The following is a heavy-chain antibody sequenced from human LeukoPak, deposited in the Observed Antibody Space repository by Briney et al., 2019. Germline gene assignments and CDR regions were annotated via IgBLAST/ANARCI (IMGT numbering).Heavy chain of an antibody. CDR3: ARDGRFAVYEPDY. CDR2: ISAYDGST. Sequence: ASVKVSCKASGLTFSNYGITWVRQAPGQGLEWVGWISAYDGSTNYAQKFQGRVTMTTDTSTSTAHMELRSLRYDDTAVYYCARDGRFAVYEPDYWGQGTLVTVSS. J-gene: IGHJ4*02. V-gene: IGHV1-18*01. D-gene: IGHD5/OR15-5a*01. CDR1: GLTFSNYG.